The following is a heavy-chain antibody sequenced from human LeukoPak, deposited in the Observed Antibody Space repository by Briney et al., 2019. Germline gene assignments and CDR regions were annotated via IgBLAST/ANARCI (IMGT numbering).Heavy chain of an antibody. CDR3: AKDGVRGSSWLLDY. J-gene: IGHJ4*02. V-gene: IGHV3-23*01. CDR2: ISGSGGST. D-gene: IGHD6-13*01. CDR1: GFTFSSYA. Sequence: RGSLRLSCAASGFTFSSYAMSWVRQAPGKGLEWVSAISGSGGSTYYADSVKGRFTISRDNSKNTLYLQMNSLRAEDTAVYYCAKDGVRGSSWLLDYWGQGTLVTVSS.